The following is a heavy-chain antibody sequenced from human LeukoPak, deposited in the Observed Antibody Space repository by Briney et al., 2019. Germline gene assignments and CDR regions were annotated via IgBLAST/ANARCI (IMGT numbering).Heavy chain of an antibody. CDR1: GFTFSSYS. V-gene: IGHV3-21*01. D-gene: IGHD3-9*01. CDR3: AREWYILTGHFDY. J-gene: IGHJ4*02. Sequence: GGSLRLSCAASGFTFSSYSMNWVRQAPGKGLEWVSSISSSSSYIYYADSVKGRFTISRDNAKNSLYLQMNSLRAEDTAVYYCAREWYILTGHFDYWGQGTLVIVSS. CDR2: ISSSSSYI.